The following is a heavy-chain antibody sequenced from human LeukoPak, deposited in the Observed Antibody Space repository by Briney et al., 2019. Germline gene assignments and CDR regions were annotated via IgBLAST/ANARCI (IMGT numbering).Heavy chain of an antibody. CDR2: IYYSGNT. CDR3: ARPIVGATNWFDP. D-gene: IGHD1-26*01. Sequence: SETLSLTCTVSGGSISSYYWSWIRQPPGKGLEWIGYIYYSGNTNYNPSLKSRVTISVDTSKNQFSLKLSSVTAADTAVYYCARPIVGATNWFDPWGQGTLVTVSS. CDR1: GGSISSYY. J-gene: IGHJ5*02. V-gene: IGHV4-59*08.